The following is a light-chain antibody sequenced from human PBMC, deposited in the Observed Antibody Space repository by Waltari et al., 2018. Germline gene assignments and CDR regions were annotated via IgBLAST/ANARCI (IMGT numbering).Light chain of an antibody. CDR3: QQYYSTLLFT. J-gene: IGKJ3*01. Sequence: DIQMTQSPSSLSASVGDRVTIICRASQGISNSLAWYQQKPGKAPKLLLYAASRLESGVPSRFSCSGSGTDYTLTISSLQPEDFATYYCQQYYSTLLFTFGPGTKVDIK. V-gene: IGKV1-NL1*01. CDR1: QGISNS. CDR2: AAS.